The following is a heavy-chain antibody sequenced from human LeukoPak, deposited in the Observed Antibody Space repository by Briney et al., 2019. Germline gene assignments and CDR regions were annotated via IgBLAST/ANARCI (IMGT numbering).Heavy chain of an antibody. J-gene: IGHJ4*02. V-gene: IGHV3-23*01. CDR2: ISGSGDST. Sequence: PGGSLRLSCAASGFTFSSYAMSWVRQAPGRGLEWVSGISGSGDSTNYADSVKGRFTSSRDNSKNTLFLQMNMLRAEDTAVYYCAKIPVSYSSGWSNFDYWGQETLVTVSS. CDR1: GFTFSSYA. CDR3: AKIPVSYSSGWSNFDY. D-gene: IGHD6-19*01.